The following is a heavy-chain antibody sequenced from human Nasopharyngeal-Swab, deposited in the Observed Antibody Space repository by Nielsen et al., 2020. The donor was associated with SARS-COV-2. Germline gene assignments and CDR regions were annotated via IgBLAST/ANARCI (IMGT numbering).Heavy chain of an antibody. J-gene: IGHJ6*02. CDR1: GFTFSAHY. D-gene: IGHD6-13*01. CDR2: SRHQANSYTT. V-gene: IGHV3-72*01. Sequence: GESLKISCAASGFTFSAHYMDWVRQAPGKGLEWVGRSRHQANSYTTDYAASVKGRFTISRDDSKNSLYLQMRSLRTEDTALYYCARDLSSIWTSGLGVWGQGTTVIVSS. CDR3: ARDLSSIWTSGLGV.